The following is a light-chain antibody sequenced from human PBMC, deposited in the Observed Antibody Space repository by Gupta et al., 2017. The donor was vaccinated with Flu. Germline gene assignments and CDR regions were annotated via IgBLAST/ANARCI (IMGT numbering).Light chain of an antibody. CDR1: KGISNY. CDR3: RKDDSYPLT. Sequence: PSLLYAAVGDRVTMTCRASKGISNYLAWFQQKPGKAPKSLIYAASSLQTGVPSRFSGSGSGTDFTLNISSLQAEDVATYYCRKDDSYPLTFGGGTKVEIK. V-gene: IGKV1-16*01. J-gene: IGKJ4*01. CDR2: AAS.